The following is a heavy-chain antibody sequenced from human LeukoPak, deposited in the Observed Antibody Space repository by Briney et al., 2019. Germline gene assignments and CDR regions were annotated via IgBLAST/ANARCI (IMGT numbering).Heavy chain of an antibody. Sequence: SETLSLTCAVSGGSISSGGYSWSWIRQPPGKGLEWIGYIYHSGSTYYNPSLKSRVTISVDRSKNQFSLKLSSVTAADTAVYYCARVRVVAATPDTYYYYGMDVWGQGTTVNVS. CDR1: GGSISSGGYS. J-gene: IGHJ6*02. CDR2: IYHSGST. V-gene: IGHV4-30-2*01. CDR3: ARVRVVAATPDTYYYYGMDV. D-gene: IGHD2-15*01.